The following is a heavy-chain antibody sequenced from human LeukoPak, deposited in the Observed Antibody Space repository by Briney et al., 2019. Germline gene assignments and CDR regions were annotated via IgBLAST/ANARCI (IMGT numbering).Heavy chain of an antibody. V-gene: IGHV3-30*03. CDR2: ISYDAKSN. CDR1: GFTFSNYG. CDR3: AREMRAPFWSGYRPFDY. Sequence: GGSLRLSCATSGFTFSNYGMHWVRQVPGKGLEWVAVISYDAKSNYHVDSVKGRFTISRDNSKNTLYLQMNSLRAEDTAVYYCAREMRAPFWSGYRPFDYWGQGTLVTVSS. J-gene: IGHJ4*02. D-gene: IGHD3-3*01.